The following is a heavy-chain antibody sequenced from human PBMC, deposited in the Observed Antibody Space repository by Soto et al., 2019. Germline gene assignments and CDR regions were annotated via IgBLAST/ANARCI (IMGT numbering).Heavy chain of an antibody. J-gene: IGHJ4*02. CDR2: INAGNGNT. Sequence: QVPLVQSGAEVKKPGASVKVSCKASGYTFTSYAMHWVRQAPGQRLEWMGWINAGNGNTKYSQKFQGRVTITRDTSASTAYMELSSLRSEDTAVYYCARAGVDTAMVTLFDYWGQGTLVTVSS. V-gene: IGHV1-3*01. D-gene: IGHD5-18*01. CDR1: GYTFTSYA. CDR3: ARAGVDTAMVTLFDY.